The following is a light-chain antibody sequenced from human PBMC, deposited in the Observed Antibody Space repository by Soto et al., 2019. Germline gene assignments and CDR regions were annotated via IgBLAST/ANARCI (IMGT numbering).Light chain of an antibody. CDR2: KDT. V-gene: IGLV3-25*03. J-gene: IGLJ2*01. CDR3: QSADSSGTSP. CDR1: ALPEQY. Sequence: SYELTQPPSVSVSPGQTARFTCSGDALPEQYAYWYQQKPGQAPVLVIYKDTERPSGIPERFSGSSSGTTVTLTISGVQAEDEADYYCQSADSSGTSPFGGGTKLTVL.